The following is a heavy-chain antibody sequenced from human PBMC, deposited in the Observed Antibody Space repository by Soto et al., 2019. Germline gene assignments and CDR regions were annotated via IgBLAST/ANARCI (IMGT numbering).Heavy chain of an antibody. CDR1: GFTFSSYS. CDR2: ISSSSSYI. V-gene: IGHV3-21*01. CDR3: AGGYGDYACMTDY. D-gene: IGHD4-17*01. Sequence: EVQLVESGGGLVKPGGSLRLSCAASGFTFSSYSMNWVRQAPGKGLEWVSSISSSSSYIYHADSVKGRFTISRDNAKISLYLQMTSRRAEDTAVYYCAGGYGDYACMTDYWGQGTLVTVSS. J-gene: IGHJ4*02.